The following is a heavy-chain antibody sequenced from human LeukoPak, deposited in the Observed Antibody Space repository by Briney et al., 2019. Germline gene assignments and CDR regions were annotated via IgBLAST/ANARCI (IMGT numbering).Heavy chain of an antibody. CDR3: AKDPSGCSYGLDFDY. CDR1: GFTFSSYS. Sequence: GGSLRLSCAASGFTFSSYSMNWVRQAPGKGLEWVSSISGSSSYIYYADSVKGRLTISRDNAKNSLYLQMNSLRAEDTALYYCAKDPSGCSYGLDFDYWGQGTLVTVSS. D-gene: IGHD5-18*01. V-gene: IGHV3-21*04. CDR2: ISGSSSYI. J-gene: IGHJ4*02.